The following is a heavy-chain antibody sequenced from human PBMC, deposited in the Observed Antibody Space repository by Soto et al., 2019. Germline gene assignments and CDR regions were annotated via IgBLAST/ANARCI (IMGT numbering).Heavy chain of an antibody. V-gene: IGHV3-66*01. J-gene: IGHJ4*02. D-gene: IGHD3-22*01. CDR3: ARGYDSSGFYYDY. Sequence: GKGLEWVSVIYSGGSTYYADSVKGRFTLSRDNSKNTLYLQMNSLRAEDTAVYYCARGYDSSGFYYDYWGQGTLVTV. CDR2: IYSGGST.